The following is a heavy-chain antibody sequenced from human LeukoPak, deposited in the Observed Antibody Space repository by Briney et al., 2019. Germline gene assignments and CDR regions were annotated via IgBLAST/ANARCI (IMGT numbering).Heavy chain of an antibody. CDR2: IYSGGST. Sequence: GGSRRLSCSASGFTVSSNYMSWVRQAPGKGLEWVSVIYSGGSTYYADSVKGRFTISRDNSKNTLYLQMNSLRVEDTAVYYCARERGGVLNYFDYWGQGTLVTVSS. V-gene: IGHV3-53*01. D-gene: IGHD4/OR15-4a*01. CDR1: GFTVSSNY. CDR3: ARERGGVLNYFDY. J-gene: IGHJ4*02.